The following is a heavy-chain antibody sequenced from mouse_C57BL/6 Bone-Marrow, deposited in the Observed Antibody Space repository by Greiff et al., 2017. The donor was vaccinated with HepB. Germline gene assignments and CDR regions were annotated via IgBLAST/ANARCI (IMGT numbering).Heavy chain of an antibody. Sequence: QVQLQQPGAELVRPGSSVKLSCKASGYTFTSYWMDWVKQRPGQGLEWIGNIYPSDSETHYNQKFKDKATLTVDKSSSTDYMQLSSLTSEDSAVYYCARYSGSTHCYFDVWGTGTTVTVSS. V-gene: IGHV1-61*01. CDR1: GYTFTSYW. CDR2: IYPSDSET. D-gene: IGHD1-1*01. J-gene: IGHJ1*03. CDR3: ARYSGSTHCYFDV.